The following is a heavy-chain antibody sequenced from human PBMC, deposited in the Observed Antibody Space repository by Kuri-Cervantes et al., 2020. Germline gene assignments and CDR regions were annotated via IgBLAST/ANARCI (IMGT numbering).Heavy chain of an antibody. D-gene: IGHD6-13*01. V-gene: IGHV1-46*01. CDR1: GYTFTSYY. J-gene: IGHJ6*02. CDR3: ARGGEKVAAAGTSYYYYGMDV. Sequence: ASVKVSCKASGYTFTSYYMHWVRQAPGQGLEWMGIINPSGGSTSYAQKFQGRVTMTRDTSTSTVYMELSSLKSEDTDVYYCARGGEKVAAAGTSYYYYGMDVWGQGTTVTVSS. CDR2: INPSGGST.